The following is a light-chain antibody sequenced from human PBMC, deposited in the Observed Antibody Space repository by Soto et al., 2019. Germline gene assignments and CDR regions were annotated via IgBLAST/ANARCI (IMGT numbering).Light chain of an antibody. CDR2: DAS. CDR1: QGVSSY. CDR3: QQDGSSPWT. V-gene: IGKV3D-11*01. Sequence: EIMVTQSQDTLSLSPGERATLSCRASQGVSSYLAWYQQKPGQAPRLLIYDASNRATGIPARFSGSGPGTDFTLTISRLEPEDFAVYYCQQDGSSPWTFGQGTKVDIK. J-gene: IGKJ1*01.